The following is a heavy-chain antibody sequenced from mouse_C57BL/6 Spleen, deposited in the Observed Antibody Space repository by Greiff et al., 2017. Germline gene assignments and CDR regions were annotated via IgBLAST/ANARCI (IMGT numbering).Heavy chain of an antibody. D-gene: IGHD2-5*01. CDR2: INYDGSST. CDR3: ARDYSNKGLTSYYAMDY. V-gene: IGHV5-16*01. Sequence: EVNVVESEGGLVQPGSSMKLSCTASGFTFSDYYLAWVRQVPEKGLEWVANINYDGSSTYYLDSLKSRFIISRDNAKNILYLQMSSLKSEDTATYYCARDYSNKGLTSYYAMDYWGQGTSVTVSS. J-gene: IGHJ4*01. CDR1: GFTFSDYY.